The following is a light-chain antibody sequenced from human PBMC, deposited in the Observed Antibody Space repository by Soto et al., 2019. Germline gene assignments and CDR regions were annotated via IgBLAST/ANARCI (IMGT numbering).Light chain of an antibody. V-gene: IGLV2-14*01. CDR1: STDVGGYKC. Sequence: QSALTQPASVSGAPGQPITISCTGTSTDVGGYKCVSWYQQHPGKVPKLIIYDVTSRPSGVSDRFSGSKSGNTASLIISGLQAEDEADYYCISYTGSGTYVFGSGTKVTVL. CDR3: ISYTGSGTYV. J-gene: IGLJ1*01. CDR2: DVT.